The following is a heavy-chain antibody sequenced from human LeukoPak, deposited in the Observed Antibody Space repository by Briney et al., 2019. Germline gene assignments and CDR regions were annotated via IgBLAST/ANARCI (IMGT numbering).Heavy chain of an antibody. CDR2: IYHGSST. J-gene: IGHJ4*02. V-gene: IGHV4-38-2*02. CDR3: AREREGLYSRSPLDY. CDR1: GYSISSGYY. D-gene: IGHD6-13*01. Sequence: SETLSLTCTVAGYSISSGYYWGCIRHPPGKGLEGVGIIYHGSSTYYTPSLRSLVTISVNTSKNHFSLKLTSVTAADPAVYYCAREREGLYSRSPLDYWGQGTLVTVSS.